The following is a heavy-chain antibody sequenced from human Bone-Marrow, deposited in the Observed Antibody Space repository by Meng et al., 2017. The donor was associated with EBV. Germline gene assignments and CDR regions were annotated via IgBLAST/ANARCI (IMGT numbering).Heavy chain of an antibody. Sequence: VQLVQSGAEVKNAGALVKVSCKASGGTFSSYAISWVRQAPGQGLEWMGGIIPIFGTANYAQKFQGRVTITADKSTSTAYMELSSLRSEDTAVYYCASTRGIWYDFDYWGQGTLVTVSS. V-gene: IGHV1-69*06. CDR3: ASTRGIWYDFDY. CDR1: GGTFSSYA. J-gene: IGHJ4*02. CDR2: IIPIFGTA. D-gene: IGHD1-26*01.